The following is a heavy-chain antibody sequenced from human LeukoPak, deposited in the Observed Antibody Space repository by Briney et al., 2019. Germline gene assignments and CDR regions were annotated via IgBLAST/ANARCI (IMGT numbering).Heavy chain of an antibody. CDR1: GGTFSSYA. D-gene: IGHD5-24*01. CDR3: ARDRGGRDGYNYLFDY. V-gene: IGHV1-69*13. Sequence: SVKVSCKASGGTFSSYAITWVRQAPGQGLEWMGGIIPIFGTANYAQKFQGRVTITADESTSTAYMELSSLRSEDTAVYYCARDRGGRDGYNYLFDYWGQGTLVTVSS. J-gene: IGHJ4*02. CDR2: IIPIFGTA.